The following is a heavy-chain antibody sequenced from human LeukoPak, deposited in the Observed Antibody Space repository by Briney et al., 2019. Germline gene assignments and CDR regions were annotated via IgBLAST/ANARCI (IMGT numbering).Heavy chain of an antibody. J-gene: IGHJ4*02. V-gene: IGHV1-2*02. CDR2: INPNDGDT. Sequence: ASVKVSCKASGYTFTDYYMHWVRQAPGQGFEWMGWINPNDGDTNYAQKFQGRVTMTRDTSISTAHMEVSRLRSDDTAVYYCARANFLYCSSSTCLFDYRGQGTLVTVSS. CDR3: ARANFLYCSSSTCLFDY. D-gene: IGHD2-2*01. CDR1: GYTFTDYY.